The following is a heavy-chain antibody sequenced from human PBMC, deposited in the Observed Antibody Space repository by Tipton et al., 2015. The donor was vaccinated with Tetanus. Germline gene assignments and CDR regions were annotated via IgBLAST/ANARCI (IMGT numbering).Heavy chain of an antibody. D-gene: IGHD1-26*01. J-gene: IGHJ4*02. CDR2: IYYTGNT. CDR3: ARRGGGSTFDH. V-gene: IGHV4-31*03. CDR1: GGSISSDAHY. Sequence: TLSLTCTVSGGSISSDAHYWSWIRQHPGKGLEWIGYIYYTGNTYYNPSLKSRLTVSLDTSKNQFSLRLSSLSAADTAVYFCARRGGGSTFDHWGQGTLVTVSS.